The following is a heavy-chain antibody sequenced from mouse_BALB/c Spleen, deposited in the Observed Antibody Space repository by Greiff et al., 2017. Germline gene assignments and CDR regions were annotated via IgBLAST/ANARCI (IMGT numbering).Heavy chain of an antibody. J-gene: IGHJ3*01. CDR1: GFTFSSYA. CDR2: ISSGGSYT. CDR3: ARVQLGLRGFAY. Sequence: EVKLMESGGGLVKPGGSLKLSCAASGFTFSSYAMSWVRQSPEKRLEWVAEISSGGSYTYYPDTVTGRFTISRDNAKNTLYLEMSSLRSEDTAMYYCARVQLGLRGFAYWGQGTLVTVSA. V-gene: IGHV5-9-4*01. D-gene: IGHD3-1*01.